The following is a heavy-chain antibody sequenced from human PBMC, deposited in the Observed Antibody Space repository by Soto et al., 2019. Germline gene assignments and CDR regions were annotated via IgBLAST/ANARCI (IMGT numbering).Heavy chain of an antibody. D-gene: IGHD6-6*01. CDR2: IYYSGST. J-gene: IGHJ4*02. CDR3: AKLDSSSTYLDY. CDR1: GGSISSYY. Sequence: SETLSLTCTVSGGSISSYYWSWIRQPPGKGLEWIGYIYYSGSTNYNPSLKSRVTISVDTSKNQFSLKLSSVTAADTAVYYCAKLDSSSTYLDYWGQGTLVTVSS. V-gene: IGHV4-59*01.